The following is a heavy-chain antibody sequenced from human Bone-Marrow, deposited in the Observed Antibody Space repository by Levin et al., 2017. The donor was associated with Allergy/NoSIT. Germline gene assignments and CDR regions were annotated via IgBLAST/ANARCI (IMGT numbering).Heavy chain of an antibody. D-gene: IGHD2-21*01. CDR3: ASVVATTYHSFDY. J-gene: IGHJ4*02. Sequence: GGSLRLSCVVSGFTFSNYEMNWVRQGPGKGLEWVSYISSSGAVQYADSVKGRFTIYRDNAKNSLYLQMNGLRAEDTAVYYCASVVATTYHSFDYWGQGTLVTVSS. CDR1: GFTFSNYE. V-gene: IGHV3-48*03. CDR2: ISSSGAV.